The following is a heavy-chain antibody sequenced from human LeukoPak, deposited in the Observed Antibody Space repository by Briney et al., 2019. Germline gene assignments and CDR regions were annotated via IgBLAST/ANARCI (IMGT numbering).Heavy chain of an antibody. V-gene: IGHV3-30-3*01. Sequence: GRSLRLSCAASGFTFSSYVMHWVRQAPGKGLEWVAVISYDGSNKYYADSVKGRFTISRDNSKNTLYLQMNSLRAEDTAVYYCARDLMQTTVTTDYFDYWGQGTLVTVSS. D-gene: IGHD4-17*01. CDR1: GFTFSSYV. CDR2: ISYDGSNK. CDR3: ARDLMQTTVTTDYFDY. J-gene: IGHJ4*02.